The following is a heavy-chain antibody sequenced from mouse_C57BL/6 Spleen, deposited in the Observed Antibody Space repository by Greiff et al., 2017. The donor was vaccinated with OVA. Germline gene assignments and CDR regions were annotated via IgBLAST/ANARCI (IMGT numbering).Heavy chain of an antibody. V-gene: IGHV5-9*01. J-gene: IGHJ2*01. CDR2: ISGGGGNT. D-gene: IGHD1-1*01. CDR1: GFTFTSYT. Sequence: EVHLVESGGGLVKPGGSLTLSCAASGFTFTSYTMSWVRQTPVQRLEWVATISGGGGNTYYPDSVKGRFTIPRDNANNTLYLQMSSLRSEDTALYYCARRNYSGNFDYWGQGTTLTVSS. CDR3: ARRNYSGNFDY.